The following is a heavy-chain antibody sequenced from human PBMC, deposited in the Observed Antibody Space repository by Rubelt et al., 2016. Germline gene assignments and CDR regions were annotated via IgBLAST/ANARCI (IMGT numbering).Heavy chain of an antibody. CDR2: ISAYNGNT. D-gene: IGHD3-22*01. Sequence: QVQLVQSGAEVKKPGSSVKVSCKASGYTFTSYGISWVRQAPGQGLEWMGWISAYNGNTNYAQKLQGRVTMTTETSTSTAYMELRSLRSDDTAVYYCARVASYYDSSGYSDYWGQGTLVTVSS. CDR1: GYTFTSYG. V-gene: IGHV1-18*01. J-gene: IGHJ4*02. CDR3: ARVASYYDSSGYSDY.